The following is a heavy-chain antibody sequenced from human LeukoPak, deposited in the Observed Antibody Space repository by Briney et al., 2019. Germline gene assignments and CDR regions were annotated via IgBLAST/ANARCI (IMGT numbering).Heavy chain of an antibody. J-gene: IGHJ4*02. Sequence: GGSLRLFCTVSGITFRTSSFNWVRQVPGKGLEWVSSISSSGTYMYYSDSVEGRFTISRDDAKNSVFLQMDSLRAEDTAVYFCAKELGNADSYGNVPLGHWGQGTLVIVSS. CDR1: GITFRTSS. V-gene: IGHV3-21*01. CDR3: AKELGNADSYGNVPLGH. CDR2: ISSSGTYM. D-gene: IGHD1-26*01.